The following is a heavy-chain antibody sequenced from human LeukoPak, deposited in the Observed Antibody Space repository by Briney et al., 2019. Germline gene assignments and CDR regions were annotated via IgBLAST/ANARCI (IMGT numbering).Heavy chain of an antibody. CDR2: VHPDGTNT. CDR3: AKEYYYYMDV. J-gene: IGHJ6*03. CDR1: GFTFSSYW. V-gene: IGHV3-74*01. Sequence: GGSLRLSCTASGFTFSSYWMDWVRQVPGKGPVWVSRVHPDGTNTAYSDSVKGRFTISRDNVRNTVYLQMNSLRPEDTAVYYCAKEYYYYMDVWGKGTTVTISS.